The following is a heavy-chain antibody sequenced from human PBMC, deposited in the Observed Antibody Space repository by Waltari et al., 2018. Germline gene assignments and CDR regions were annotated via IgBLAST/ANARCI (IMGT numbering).Heavy chain of an antibody. CDR2: INHSGST. J-gene: IGHJ4*02. D-gene: IGHD3-9*01. Sequence: QVQLQQWGAGLLKPSETLSLTCAVYGGSFSGYYWSWIRQPPGKGLEWIGEINHSGSTNYNPSLKSRVTISVDTSKNQFSLKLSSVTAADTAVYYCARGLRVEVLRYFDWSYFDYWGQGTLVTVSS. CDR1: GGSFSGYY. CDR3: ARGLRVEVLRYFDWSYFDY. V-gene: IGHV4-34*01.